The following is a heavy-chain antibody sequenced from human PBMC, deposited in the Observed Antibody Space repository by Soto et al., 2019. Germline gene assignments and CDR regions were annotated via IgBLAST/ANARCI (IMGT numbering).Heavy chain of an antibody. CDR3: AIIATVTTLYYYGMDV. Sequence: EVQLVESGGGLVKPGGSLRLSCAASGFTFSSYSMNWVRQAPGKGLEWVSSISSSSSYIYYADSVKGRFTISRINAKILRYLQLNSLRPEDTAVYYCAIIATVTTLYYYGMDVWVQGTTFAVSS. CDR2: ISSSSSYI. D-gene: IGHD4-4*01. J-gene: IGHJ6*02. V-gene: IGHV3-21*01. CDR1: GFTFSSYS.